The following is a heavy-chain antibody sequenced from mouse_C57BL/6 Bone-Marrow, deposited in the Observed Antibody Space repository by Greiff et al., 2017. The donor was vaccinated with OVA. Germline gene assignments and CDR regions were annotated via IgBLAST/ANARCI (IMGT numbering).Heavy chain of an antibody. D-gene: IGHD1-1*01. CDR3: AICPYYYGSEDWYFDV. V-gene: IGHV1-43*01. CDR2: INPSTGGT. J-gene: IGHJ1*03. Sequence: VQLQQSGPELVKPGASVKISCKASGYSFTGYYMHWVKQSSEKSLEWIGEINPSTGGTSYNQKFKGKATLTVDKSSSTAYMQLKSLTSEDSAVYSFAICPYYYGSEDWYFDVWGTGTTVTVSS. CDR1: GYSFTGYY.